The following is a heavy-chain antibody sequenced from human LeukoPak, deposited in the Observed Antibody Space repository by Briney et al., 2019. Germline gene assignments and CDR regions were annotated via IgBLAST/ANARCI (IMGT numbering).Heavy chain of an antibody. V-gene: IGHV3-30*18. D-gene: IGHD3-10*01. CDR3: AKGRGSYFDY. CDR2: ISYDGSNK. CDR1: GFTFSSYG. J-gene: IGHJ4*02. Sequence: GGSLRLSCAASGFTFSSYGMSWVRQAPGKGLEWVAVISYDGSNKYYADSVKGRFTISRGNSKNTLYLQMNSLRAEDTAVYYCAKGRGSYFDYWGQGTLVTVSS.